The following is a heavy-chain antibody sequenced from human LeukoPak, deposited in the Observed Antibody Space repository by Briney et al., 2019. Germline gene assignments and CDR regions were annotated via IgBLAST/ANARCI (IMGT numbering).Heavy chain of an antibody. CDR2: IYNSGST. V-gene: IGHV4-59*01. CDR1: DGSISSYY. J-gene: IGHJ2*01. CDR3: ARDKGPYWYFDL. Sequence: SETLSLTCTVSDGSISSYYWNWIRQPPGKGLEWIGNIYNSGSTDYNPSLKSRVTISVNLSKNQISLELTSVTAADTAIYYCARDKGPYWYFDLWGRGTLVTVSS.